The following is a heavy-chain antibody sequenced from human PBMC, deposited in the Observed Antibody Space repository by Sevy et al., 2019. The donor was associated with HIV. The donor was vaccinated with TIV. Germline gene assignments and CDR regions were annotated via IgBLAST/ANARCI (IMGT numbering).Heavy chain of an antibody. CDR1: GFNFRTYS. D-gene: IGHD3-3*01. Sequence: GGSLRLSCAASGFNFRTYSMNWVRQAPGKGLEWLSSISDDSRYIYYSDSVKGRFTISRANAKNLLFLQMNNLRVEDTVIYYCARDFTIFGVVSGIDYWGQRNLVTVSS. V-gene: IGHV3-21*04. CDR2: ISDDSRYI. CDR3: ARDFTIFGVVSGIDY. J-gene: IGHJ4*02.